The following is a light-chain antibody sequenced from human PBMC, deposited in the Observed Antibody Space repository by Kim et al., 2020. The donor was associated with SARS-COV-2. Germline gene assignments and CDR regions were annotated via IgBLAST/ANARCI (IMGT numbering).Light chain of an antibody. V-gene: IGLV2-8*01. CDR2: EVT. CDR3: YSYVGTNTYLV. J-gene: IGLJ2*01. Sequence: QSVLTQPPSASGSPGQSVTISCTGTSSDINDYYVSWYQQHPGKAPTLIIYEVTKRPSGVPDRFSGSRSGNTASLPVSILQAEDEAHYYCYSYVGTNTYLVFGGGTQLTVL. CDR1: SSDINDYY.